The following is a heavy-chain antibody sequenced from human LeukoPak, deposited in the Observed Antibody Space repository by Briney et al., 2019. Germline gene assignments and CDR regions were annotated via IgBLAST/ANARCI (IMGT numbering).Heavy chain of an antibody. CDR1: GFTFSNSA. D-gene: IGHD3-16*01. CDR2: IGVRT. V-gene: IGHV3-23*01. CDR3: AAGHQNSLGGY. Sequence: PGGSLRLSCAASGFTFSNSAMSWVRQAPGEGLEWVSAIGVRTHYAGSVKGRFTISRDGSKNTLYLQMNSLTVEDTAIYFCAAGHQNSLGGYWGQGTLVSVAS. J-gene: IGHJ4*02.